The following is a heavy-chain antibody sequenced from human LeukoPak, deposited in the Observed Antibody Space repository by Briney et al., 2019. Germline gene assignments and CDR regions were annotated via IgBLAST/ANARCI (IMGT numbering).Heavy chain of an antibody. CDR2: MFYNGNT. J-gene: IGHJ6*02. CDR1: GGSINGYY. Sequence: SETLSLTCNVSGGSINGYYWTWIRQPPGKGLEWIGYMFYNGNTNYSPSLKSRVTISLDTSKSQISMRLTPVTAADTGVYHCARLTREDGVDVWGQGTTVTVSS. V-gene: IGHV4-59*01. CDR3: ARLTREDGVDV.